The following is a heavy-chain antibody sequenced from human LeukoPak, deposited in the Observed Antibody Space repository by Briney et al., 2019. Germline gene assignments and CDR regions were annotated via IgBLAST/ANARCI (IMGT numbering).Heavy chain of an antibody. V-gene: IGHV4-59*08. J-gene: IGHJ4*02. CDR1: GGSISSYY. D-gene: IGHD4-17*01. CDR3: ARHVPTTGYFDY. Sequence: SETLSLTCTVSGGSISSYYWSWIRQPPGKGLEWIGYIYYSGSTNYNPSLKSRVTISVDTSKNQFSLKLSSVTAADTAVYYCARHVPTTGYFDYWGQGTLVTVSS. CDR2: IYYSGST.